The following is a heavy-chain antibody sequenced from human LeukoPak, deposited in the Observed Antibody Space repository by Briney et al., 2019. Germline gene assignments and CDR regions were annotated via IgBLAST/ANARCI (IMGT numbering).Heavy chain of an antibody. CDR1: GYTFTSYD. V-gene: IGHV1-8*01. J-gene: IGHJ6*03. D-gene: IGHD3-10*01. CDR3: ARAARNGSGSYNRSYYYYYMDV. CDR2: MNPNSGNT. Sequence: GASVKVSCKASGYTFTSYDINWVRQATGQGLEWMGWMNPNSGNTGYAQKFQGRVTMTRNTSISTAYMELSSLRSEDTAVYYCARAARNGSGSYNRSYYYYYMDVWGKGTTVTVSS.